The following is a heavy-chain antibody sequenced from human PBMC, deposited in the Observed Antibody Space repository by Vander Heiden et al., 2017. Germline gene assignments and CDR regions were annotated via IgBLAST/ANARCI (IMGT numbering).Heavy chain of an antibody. Sequence: EVQRVESGGGLGEPGGSLRLSCAASGVAFSVDHMDWVRQAAGEGLEWVGLTRNKTRGYTTEYVVSVERRFSVSRDASKYSMYLQMNRLITEDTAIYYCVGDLSYKLFSAFDIWGQG. D-gene: IGHD1-20*01. CDR3: VGDLSYKLFSAFDI. J-gene: IGHJ3*02. CDR1: GVAFSVDH. V-gene: IGHV3-72*01. CDR2: TRNKTRGYTT.